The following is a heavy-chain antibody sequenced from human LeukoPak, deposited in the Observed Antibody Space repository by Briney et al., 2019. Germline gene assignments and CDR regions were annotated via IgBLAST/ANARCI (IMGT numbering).Heavy chain of an antibody. V-gene: IGHV1-24*01. CDR1: LTELS. Sequence: ASVKVSCKVTLTELSMHWVRQAPGKGLEWMGGFDPEDGETFYAQKSQGRVIMTEDTSTDTAYMELSSLRSEDTAMYYCAGLAHETGVDYWGQGTLVTVSS. CDR3: AGLAHETGVDY. D-gene: IGHD6-19*01. CDR2: FDPEDGET. J-gene: IGHJ4*02.